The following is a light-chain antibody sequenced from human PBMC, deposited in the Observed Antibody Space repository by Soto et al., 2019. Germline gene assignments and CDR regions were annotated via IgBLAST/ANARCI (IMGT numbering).Light chain of an antibody. Sequence: EKVKIAALAGRCITKKERATLSCRASESVSRDLAWYQQKPGQAPRLLMYGASTRATGISARFSGSGSGTEFTLTISSLQSEDFAVYYCQQYNIWPRTFGQGTKV. V-gene: IGKV3-15*01. CDR1: ESVSRD. CDR2: GAS. J-gene: IGKJ1*01. CDR3: QQYNIWPRT.